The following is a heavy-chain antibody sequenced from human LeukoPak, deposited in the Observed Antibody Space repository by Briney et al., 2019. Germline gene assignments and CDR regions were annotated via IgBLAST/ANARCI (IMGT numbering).Heavy chain of an antibody. V-gene: IGHV4-30-4*01. CDR2: IYYSGST. D-gene: IGHD3-10*01. CDR3: APSGWGVGWFDP. J-gene: IGHJ5*02. Sequence: SQTLSLTCTVSGGSISSGDYYWSWIRQPPGKGLEWIGYIYYSGSTYYNPSLKSRVTISVDTSKNQFSLKLSSVTAADTAVYYCAPSGWGVGWFDPWGQGTLVTVSS. CDR1: GGSISSGDYY.